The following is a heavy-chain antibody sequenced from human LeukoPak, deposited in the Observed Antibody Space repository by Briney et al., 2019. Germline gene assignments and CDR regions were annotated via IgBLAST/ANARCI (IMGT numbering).Heavy chain of an antibody. CDR3: ARDPESSMDV. J-gene: IGHJ6*02. Sequence: PGGPLRLSCAASGFPFRTFGMHGVRQAPGKGLEWVAAIWYDSSKESYADSVKGRFTISRDNSKNTVYLQMNSLRGEDTAVYYCARDPESSMDVWGQGTTVTVSS. V-gene: IGHV3-33*01. CDR2: IWYDSSKE. D-gene: IGHD1-14*01. CDR1: GFPFRTFG.